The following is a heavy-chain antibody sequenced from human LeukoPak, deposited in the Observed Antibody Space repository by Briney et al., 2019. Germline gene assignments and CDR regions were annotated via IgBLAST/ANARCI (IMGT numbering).Heavy chain of an antibody. CDR1: GYTFTSYG. CDR2: ISAYNGNT. J-gene: IGHJ3*02. V-gene: IGHV1-18*01. D-gene: IGHD3-9*01. Sequence: GASVKVSCKASGYTFTSYGISWVRQAPGQGLEWMGWISAYNGNTNYAQKLQGRVTMTTDTSTSTAYMELSSLRSEDTAVYYCARGGDILTGYYSGYDAFDIWGQGTMVTVSS. CDR3: ARGGDILTGYYSGYDAFDI.